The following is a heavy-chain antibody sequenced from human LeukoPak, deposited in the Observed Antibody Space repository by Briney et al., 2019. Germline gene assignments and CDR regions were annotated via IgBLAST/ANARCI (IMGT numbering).Heavy chain of an antibody. Sequence: GESLKISCKGSGYSFTSYWIGWVRQMPGKGLAWMGFIYPGDSDTRYSPSFQGQVTISADKSISTAYLQWSSLKASDTAIYYCARPRDDFWSGYYWADAFDIWGQGTMVTVSS. D-gene: IGHD3-3*01. CDR2: IYPGDSDT. J-gene: IGHJ3*02. CDR3: ARPRDDFWSGYYWADAFDI. V-gene: IGHV5-51*01. CDR1: GYSFTSYW.